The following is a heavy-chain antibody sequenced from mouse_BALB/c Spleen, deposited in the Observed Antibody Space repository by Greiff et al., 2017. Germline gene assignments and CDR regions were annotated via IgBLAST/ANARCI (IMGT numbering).Heavy chain of an antibody. CDR2: IDPANGNT. D-gene: IGHD2-2*01. Sequence: EVQVVESGAELVKPGASVKLSCTASGFNIKDTYMHWVKQRPEQGLEWIGRIDPANGNTKYDPKFQGKATITADTSSNTAYLQLSSLTSEDTAVYYCASYGYVWYFDVWGAGTTVTVSS. V-gene: IGHV14-3*02. CDR1: GFNIKDTY. CDR3: ASYGYVWYFDV. J-gene: IGHJ1*01.